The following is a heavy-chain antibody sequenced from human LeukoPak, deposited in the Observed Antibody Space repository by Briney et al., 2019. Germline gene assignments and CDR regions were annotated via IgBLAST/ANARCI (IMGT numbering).Heavy chain of an antibody. CDR3: AKARESWEFWLIDY. D-gene: IGHD3-16*01. CDR1: GFTFSSYG. J-gene: IGHJ4*02. CDR2: ISYDGSNK. V-gene: IGHV3-30*18. Sequence: GGSLRLSCAASGFTFSSYGMHWVRQAPGKGLEWVAVISYDGSNKYYADSVKGRFTISRDNSKNTLYLQMNSLRAEDTAVYYCAKARESWEFWLIDYWGQGTLVTVSS.